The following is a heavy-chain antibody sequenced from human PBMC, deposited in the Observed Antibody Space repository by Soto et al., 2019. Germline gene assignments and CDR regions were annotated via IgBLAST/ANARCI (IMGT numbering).Heavy chain of an antibody. Sequence: GGSLRLSCAASGFTFSSYAMSWVRQAPGKGLEWVSAISGSGGSTYYADSVKGRFTISRDNSKNTLYLQMNSLRAEDTAVYYCAKDTSPRIWFGELLPDYWGQGTLVTVSS. CDR1: GFTFSSYA. CDR2: ISGSGGST. V-gene: IGHV3-23*01. J-gene: IGHJ4*02. CDR3: AKDTSPRIWFGELLPDY. D-gene: IGHD3-10*01.